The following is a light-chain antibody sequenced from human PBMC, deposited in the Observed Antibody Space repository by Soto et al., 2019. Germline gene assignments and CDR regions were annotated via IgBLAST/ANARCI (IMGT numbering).Light chain of an antibody. J-gene: IGKJ4*01. CDR3: QQYNNFPLT. Sequence: DIQMTQSPSTLSASVGDRVTITCRASQSISSWLAWYQQKPGKAPKLLIHEASRLESGVPSRFSGSESGTEFTLTISGLHAEDFATYYGQQYNNFPLTFGGGTRVEIK. V-gene: IGKV1-5*01. CDR2: EAS. CDR1: QSISSW.